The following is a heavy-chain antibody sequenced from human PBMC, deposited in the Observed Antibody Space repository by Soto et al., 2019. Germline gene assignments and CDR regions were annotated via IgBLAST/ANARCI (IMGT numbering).Heavy chain of an antibody. D-gene: IGHD1-26*01. V-gene: IGHV6-1*01. CDR2: TYYRSKWYN. CDR3: ASESAIVGATPDAFDI. J-gene: IGHJ3*02. CDR1: GDSVSSNSDA. Sequence: KQSQTLSLTCAISGDSVSSNSDAWNWIRQSPSRGLEWLGRTYYRSKWYNDYAVSVKSRITINPDTSKNQFSLQLNSVTPEDTAVYYCASESAIVGATPDAFDIWGQGTMVTVSS.